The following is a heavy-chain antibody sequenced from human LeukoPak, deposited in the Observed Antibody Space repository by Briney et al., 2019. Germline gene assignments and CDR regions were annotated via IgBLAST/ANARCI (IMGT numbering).Heavy chain of an antibody. Sequence: GGSLRLSCAASGFTFSSYAMTWVRQSPGKGLEWVSSISGRGGYYADSVKGRFAISRDKSKSTVYLQMSSLRVDDTAVYYCAKDPFTFDGDYGDTWGQGTLVTVSS. CDR3: AKDPFTFDGDYGDT. D-gene: IGHD4-17*01. CDR2: ISGRGG. J-gene: IGHJ4*02. CDR1: GFTFSSYA. V-gene: IGHV3-23*01.